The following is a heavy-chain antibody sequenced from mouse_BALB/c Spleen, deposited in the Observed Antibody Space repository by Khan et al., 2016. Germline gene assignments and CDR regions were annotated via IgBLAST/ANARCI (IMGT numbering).Heavy chain of an antibody. Sequence: EVQLQESGPGLVKPSQSLSLTCTVTGYSITSGYGWNWIRQFPGNKLEWMGYISYSGSTNYNQSLKGRISITLDTSKNQVFLQLNSVTTEDTATHYPASTARIEYWGQGTTLTVSS. CDR2: ISYSGST. CDR1: GYSITSGYG. CDR3: ASTARIEY. D-gene: IGHD1-2*01. J-gene: IGHJ2*01. V-gene: IGHV3-2*02.